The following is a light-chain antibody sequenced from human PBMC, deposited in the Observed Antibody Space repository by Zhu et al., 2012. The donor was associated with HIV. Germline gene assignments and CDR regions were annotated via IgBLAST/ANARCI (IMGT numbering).Light chain of an antibody. CDR3: QQRLRWPLT. Sequence: EIVLTQSPVTLSLSPGQRATLSCRASQGINLYLAWYQQKPGQVPRLLIYDTSNRATGVPARFSGSGSGTDFTLTISSLEPEDSAVYYCQQRLRWPLTFGGGTKV. CDR2: DTS. V-gene: IGKV3-11*01. CDR1: QGINLY. J-gene: IGKJ4*01.